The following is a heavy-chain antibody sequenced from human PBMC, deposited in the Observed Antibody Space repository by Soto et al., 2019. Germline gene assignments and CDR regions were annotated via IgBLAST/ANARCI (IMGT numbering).Heavy chain of an antibody. CDR3: ARESHDILTGPPWVWYFDL. V-gene: IGHV4-34*01. CDR1: GGSFSGYY. D-gene: IGHD3-9*01. Sequence: QVQLQQWGAGPLRPLETLSLTCGVSGGSFSGYYWAWIRPSPGKGLEWIGEINDRGSINYNPSLKSRVSISVDTSKNHYSLNLRSVTAADTAAYYCARESHDILTGPPWVWYFDLWGRGTLVTVSS. J-gene: IGHJ2*01. CDR2: INDRGSI.